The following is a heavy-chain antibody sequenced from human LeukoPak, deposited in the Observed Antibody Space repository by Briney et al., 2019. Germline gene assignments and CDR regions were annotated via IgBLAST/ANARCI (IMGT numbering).Heavy chain of an antibody. D-gene: IGHD5-12*01. V-gene: IGHV3-23*01. J-gene: IGHJ4*02. CDR2: ISGSGGSA. CDR1: GFTFSSYA. Sequence: GGSLRLSCAASGFTFSSYAMSWVRQAPGKGLEWVSDISGSGGSAYYADSVKGRFTISRDNAKSTLYLQMNSLRVEDTAVYYCARVRDYSGYDFDYWGQGTLVTVSS. CDR3: ARVRDYSGYDFDY.